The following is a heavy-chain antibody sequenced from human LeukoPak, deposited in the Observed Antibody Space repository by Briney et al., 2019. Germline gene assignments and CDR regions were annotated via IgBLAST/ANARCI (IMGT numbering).Heavy chain of an antibody. CDR1: GGSITSGRYY. V-gene: IGHV4-39*07. CDR2: IDHSGAT. CDR3: ARSGTYQYSSTSDY. J-gene: IGHJ4*02. D-gene: IGHD6-13*01. Sequence: SQTLSLTCTVSGGSITSGRYYWSWIRQTPGKRLEWIEEIDHSGATNYNPSLKSRITISLDTSKNQFSLKLTSVIAADTAVYFCARSGTYQYSSTSDYWGQGTLVTVSS.